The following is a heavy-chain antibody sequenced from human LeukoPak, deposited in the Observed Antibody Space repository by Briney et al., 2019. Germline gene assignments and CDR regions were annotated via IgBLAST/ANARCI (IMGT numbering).Heavy chain of an antibody. CDR1: GFTFDDYA. D-gene: IGHD3-10*01. CDR2: ISWNSGSI. CDR3: AKDRGSAIYYYYGMDV. J-gene: IGHJ6*02. V-gene: IGHV3-9*01. Sequence: GGSLRLSCAASGFTFDDYAMHWVRQAPGKGLGWVSGISWNSGSIGYADSVKGRFTISRDNAKNSLYLQMNSLRAEDTALYYCAKDRGSAIYYYYGMDVWGQGTTVTVSS.